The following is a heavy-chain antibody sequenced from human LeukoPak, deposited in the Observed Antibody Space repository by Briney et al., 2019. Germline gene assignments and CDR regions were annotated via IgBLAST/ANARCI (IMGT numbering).Heavy chain of an antibody. Sequence: SETLSLTCTVSGGSISSYYWSWIRQPPGKGLEWIGNISPSGSTNYSPSLKSRVTMSVDTSKQQISLKLSSVTAADTAVYYCATDYAGNSDWYFDLWGRGALVTVSS. CDR3: ATDYAGNSDWYFDL. D-gene: IGHD4-23*01. CDR1: GGSISSYY. J-gene: IGHJ2*01. V-gene: IGHV4-4*09. CDR2: ISPSGST.